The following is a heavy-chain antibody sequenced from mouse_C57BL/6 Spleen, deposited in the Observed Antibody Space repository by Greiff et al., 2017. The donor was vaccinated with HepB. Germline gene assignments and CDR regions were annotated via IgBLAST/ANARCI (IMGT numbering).Heavy chain of an antibody. V-gene: IGHV1-76*01. Sequence: VQLQQSGAELVRPGASVKLSCKASGYTFTDYYINWVKQRPGQGLEWIARIYPGSGNTYYNEKFKGKATLTAEKSSSTAYMQLSSLTSEDSAVYCCARGDDYGSSFFDYWGQGTTLTVSS. D-gene: IGHD1-1*01. CDR1: GYTFTDYY. CDR2: IYPGSGNT. CDR3: ARGDDYGSSFFDY. J-gene: IGHJ2*01.